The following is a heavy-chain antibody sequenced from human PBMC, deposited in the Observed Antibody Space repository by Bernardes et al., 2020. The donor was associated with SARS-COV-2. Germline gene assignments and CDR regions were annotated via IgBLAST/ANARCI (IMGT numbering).Heavy chain of an antibody. CDR1: GYTFTTYA. J-gene: IGHJ4*02. Sequence: ASVKVSCKASGYTFTTYAMHWVRQAPGQRLEWMGWINAGAGNTKYSQNFQDRVTITRDTSASTAYMELRSLRFEDTAVYYCVRDTDGSGSYYTPKFDYWGKGTLVTVSS. CDR2: INAGAGNT. V-gene: IGHV1-3*01. CDR3: VRDTDGSGSYYTPKFDY. D-gene: IGHD3-10*01.